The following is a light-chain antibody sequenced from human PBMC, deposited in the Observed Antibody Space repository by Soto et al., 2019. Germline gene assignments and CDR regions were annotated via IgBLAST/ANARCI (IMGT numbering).Light chain of an antibody. V-gene: IGKV1-33*01. CDR1: QDINKN. CDR3: QQRSNWPIT. CDR2: DAS. J-gene: IGKJ5*01. Sequence: DIQMTQSPSSLSASVGDRVTITCQASQDINKNLIWYQQKPGKAPKLLIYDASDLETGVPSRFSGSGSGTGFTFTISSLQPEDFAVYYCQQRSNWPITFGQGTRLEI.